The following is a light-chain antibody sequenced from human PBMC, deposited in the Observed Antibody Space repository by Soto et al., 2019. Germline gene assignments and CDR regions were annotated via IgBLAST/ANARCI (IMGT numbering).Light chain of an antibody. J-gene: IGKJ5*01. CDR2: DAS. CDR1: QSIRTF. CDR3: QQRSDAIT. V-gene: IGKV3-11*01. Sequence: TQSPSSLSASTGDRVTLTCRASQSIRTFLAWYQQKPGQAPRLLVYDASNRATDIPARFSGSGSGTDFTLTISSLEPEDFAVYYCQQRSDAITFGQGTRLEIK.